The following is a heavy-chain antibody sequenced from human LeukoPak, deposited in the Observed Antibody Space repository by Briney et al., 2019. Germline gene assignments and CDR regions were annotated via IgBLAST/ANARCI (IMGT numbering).Heavy chain of an antibody. D-gene: IGHD5-18*01. V-gene: IGHV4-61*02. CDR2: IYTSGST. Sequence: SETLSLTCTVSGGSISSGPYYWNWIRQPAGQGLEWIGRIYTSGSTNYNPSLKSRVTISVDTSKNQFSLKLSSVTGADTAVYYCAITTRPQVDTAMASYFDYWGQGTLVTVSS. J-gene: IGHJ4*02. CDR3: AITTRPQVDTAMASYFDY. CDR1: GGSISSGPYY.